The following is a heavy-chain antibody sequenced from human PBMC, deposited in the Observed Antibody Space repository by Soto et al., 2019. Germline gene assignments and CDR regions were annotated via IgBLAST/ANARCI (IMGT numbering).Heavy chain of an antibody. Sequence: QTGGSLRLSCAASGFTYSRYLMHWVRQAPGKGLVWVSRINSDGSSTAYVDSVKGRFTISRDNARNTLFLQMNSLRADDTAVYYCVRDKYYDFWSGYYTAYQFYGMDVWGQGTTVTVSS. CDR3: VRDKYYDFWSGYYTAYQFYGMDV. J-gene: IGHJ6*02. D-gene: IGHD3-3*01. CDR2: INSDGSST. CDR1: GFTYSRYL. V-gene: IGHV3-74*01.